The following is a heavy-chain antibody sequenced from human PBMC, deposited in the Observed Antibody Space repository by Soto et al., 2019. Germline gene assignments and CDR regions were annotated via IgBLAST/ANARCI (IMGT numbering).Heavy chain of an antibody. CDR1: GFTFSSYA. CDR3: ARPSGSYIYYFDY. Sequence: PGGSLRLSCAASGFTFSSYAMHWVRQAPGKGLEWVAVISYDGSNKYYADSVKGRFTISRDNSKNTLYLQMNSLRAEDTAVYYCARPSGSYIYYFDYWGQGTLVTVS. J-gene: IGHJ4*02. CDR2: ISYDGSNK. D-gene: IGHD1-26*01. V-gene: IGHV3-30-3*01.